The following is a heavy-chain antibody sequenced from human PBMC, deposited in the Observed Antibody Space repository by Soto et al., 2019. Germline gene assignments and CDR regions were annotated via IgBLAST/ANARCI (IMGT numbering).Heavy chain of an antibody. CDR3: SKMRLTLESATFD. CDR2: LSGRGDTT. Sequence: EVQLLESGGGLVQPGGSLRLSCAASGFAFSSYAMTWVRQAPGKGLEWVSSLSGRGDTTYYADSVKGRFIISRDNAKNTLNLQMNNLRAEDTAVYYCSKMRLTLESATFDWGQGTQVTVSS. D-gene: IGHD3-10*02. CDR1: GFAFSSYA. J-gene: IGHJ4*02. V-gene: IGHV3-23*01.